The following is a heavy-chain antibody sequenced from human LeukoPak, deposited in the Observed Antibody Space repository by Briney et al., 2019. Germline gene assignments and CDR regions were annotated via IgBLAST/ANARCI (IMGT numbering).Heavy chain of an antibody. Sequence: GGSLRLSCAASGFTFSSYVMSWVRQAPGKGLEWVSTISDSGDSTYYADSVKGRFTISRDNSKNTLYLQMNSLRAEDTAVYYCAKNEWAWWFQHWGQGTLVTVSS. J-gene: IGHJ1*01. V-gene: IGHV3-23*01. CDR3: AKNEWAWWFQH. D-gene: IGHD2-15*01. CDR2: ISDSGDST. CDR1: GFTFSSYV.